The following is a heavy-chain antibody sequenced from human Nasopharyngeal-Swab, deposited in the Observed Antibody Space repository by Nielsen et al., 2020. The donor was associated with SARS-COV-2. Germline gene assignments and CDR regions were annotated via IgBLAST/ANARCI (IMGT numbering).Heavy chain of an antibody. J-gene: IGHJ6*02. CDR3: ARDGLDYDFWSAYFMDV. CDR1: GLTFNNYN. D-gene: IGHD3-3*01. CDR2: ISISSSYI. Sequence: GGSLRLSCAASGLTFNNYNFNWVRKAPGKGLEWVSSISISSSYIYYADSVKGRFTISRDNAKNSLYLQMNSLRAEDTAVYYCARDGLDYDFWSAYFMDVWGQGTTVTVSS. V-gene: IGHV3-21*01.